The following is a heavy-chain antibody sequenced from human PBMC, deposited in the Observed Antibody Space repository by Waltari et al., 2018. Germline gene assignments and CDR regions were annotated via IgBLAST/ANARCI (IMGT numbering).Heavy chain of an antibody. CDR3: ARTTTLKSLDY. J-gene: IGHJ4*02. CDR1: GYTFTDYY. V-gene: IGHV1-69-2*01. Sequence: EVQLGQSGAEVKKPGATVNISCKASGYTFTDYYMHWVHQAPGKGLEWVGRIDPKDGETKYAEKFQGRVTITADTSIDTAYMEVNSLLSEDTAVYFCARTTTLKSLDYWGQGTLVTVSS. CDR2: IDPKDGET.